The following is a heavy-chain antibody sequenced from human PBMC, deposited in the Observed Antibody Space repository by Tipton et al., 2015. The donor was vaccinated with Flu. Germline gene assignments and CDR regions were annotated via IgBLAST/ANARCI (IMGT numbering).Heavy chain of an antibody. J-gene: IGHJ3*02. CDR3: AREKQLLTAFDI. CDR2: VDTTGST. Sequence: TLSLTCSVSGGSIRSYFWSWIRQPAGKGLEWIGRVDTTGSTNYNPSLKSRVTVSVDTSKNQVSLKLTSVTAADTAMYYCAREKQLLTAFDIWGQGTMVTVSS. V-gene: IGHV4-4*07. D-gene: IGHD2-2*01. CDR1: GGSIRSYF.